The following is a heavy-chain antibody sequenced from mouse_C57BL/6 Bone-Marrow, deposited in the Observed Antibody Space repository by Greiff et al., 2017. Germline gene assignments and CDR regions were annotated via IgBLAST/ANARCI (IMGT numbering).Heavy chain of an antibody. D-gene: IGHD2-4*01. CDR2: INPSTGGT. CDR3: ATYDYDDWFAY. CDR1: GYSFTGYY. J-gene: IGHJ3*01. Sequence: VQLQQSGPELVKPGASVKISCKASGYSFTGYYMNWVKQSPEKSLEWIGEINPSTGGTTYNQKFKAKATLTVDKSSSTAYMQLKSLTSEDSAVYYCATYDYDDWFAYWGQGTLVTVSA. V-gene: IGHV1-42*01.